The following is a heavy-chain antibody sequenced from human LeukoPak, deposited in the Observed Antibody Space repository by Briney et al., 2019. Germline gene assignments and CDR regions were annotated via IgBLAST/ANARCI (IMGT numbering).Heavy chain of an antibody. V-gene: IGHV4-31*03. CDR3: AGDRSGYGGIFDY. CDR2: IYYSGST. J-gene: IGHJ4*02. CDR1: GGSISSGGYY. Sequence: SETLSLTCTVSGGSISSGGYYWSWIRQHPGKGLEWIGYIYYSGSTYYNPSLKSRVTISVDTSKNQFSLKLSSVTAADTAVYYCAGDRSGYGGIFDYWGQGTLVTVSS. D-gene: IGHD5-12*01.